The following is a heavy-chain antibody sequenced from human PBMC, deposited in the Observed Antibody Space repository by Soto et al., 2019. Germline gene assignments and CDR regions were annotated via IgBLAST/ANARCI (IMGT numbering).Heavy chain of an antibody. V-gene: IGHV4-4*02. CDR1: SGSISSSNW. D-gene: IGHD3-16*02. Sequence: SETLSLTCAVSSGSISSSNWWRWVRQPPGKGLEWVGGIYYSGSTNYNPSLKSRVTISVDTSKNQFSLKLSSVTAADTAVYYCARLSWLVRELSFDYWGQGTLVTVSS. CDR2: IYYSGST. CDR3: ARLSWLVRELSFDY. J-gene: IGHJ4*02.